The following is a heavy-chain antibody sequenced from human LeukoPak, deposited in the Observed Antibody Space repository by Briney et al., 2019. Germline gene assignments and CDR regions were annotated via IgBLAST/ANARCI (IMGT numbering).Heavy chain of an antibody. V-gene: IGHV3-15*01. CDR1: GFTFSNAW. Sequence: PGGSLRLSCAASGFTFSNAWMSWVRQAPGKRREWVGRIKSKTDGGTTDYAAPVKGRFTISRDDSKNTLYLQMNSLKAEDTSVYYCTTRVGRAFDIWGQGTMVTVSS. D-gene: IGHD1-26*01. CDR2: IKSKTDGGTT. CDR3: TTRVGRAFDI. J-gene: IGHJ3*02.